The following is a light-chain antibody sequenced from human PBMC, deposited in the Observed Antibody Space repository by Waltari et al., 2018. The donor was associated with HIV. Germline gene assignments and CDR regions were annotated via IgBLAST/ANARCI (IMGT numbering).Light chain of an antibody. CDR3: QQYNSYSKM. CDR1: QSISTW. CDR2: KAS. V-gene: IGKV1-5*03. J-gene: IGKJ1*01. Sequence: DIQMTQSPSTLSASVGDRVTITCRASQSISTWLAWYQQIPGKAPKLLIYKASNLGSGVPSRFSGSGSGTEFTLTISSLQPDDFATYYCQQYNSYSKMFGQGTKVEIK.